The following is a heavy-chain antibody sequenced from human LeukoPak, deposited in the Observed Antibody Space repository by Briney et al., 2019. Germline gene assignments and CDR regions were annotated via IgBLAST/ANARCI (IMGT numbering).Heavy chain of an antibody. J-gene: IGHJ4*02. CDR1: GFTFDDYA. Sequence: PGGSLRLSCAASGFTFDDYAMHWVRQATGEGLEWVSGISWNSGSIVYADSVKGRFTISRDSAKNSLYLQMNSLRAEDMALYYCAKGYSYGITYYFDYWGQGTLVTVSS. V-gene: IGHV3-9*03. D-gene: IGHD5-18*01. CDR2: ISWNSGSI. CDR3: AKGYSYGITYYFDY.